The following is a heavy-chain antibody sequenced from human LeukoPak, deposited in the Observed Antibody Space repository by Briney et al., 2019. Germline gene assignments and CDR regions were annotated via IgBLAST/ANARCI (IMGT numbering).Heavy chain of an antibody. CDR2: IRGDNGNT. V-gene: IGHV1-18*04. CDR1: GYSFTGHY. J-gene: IGHJ4*02. D-gene: IGHD3-9*01. CDR3: ARVDLLTGYYFFDY. Sequence: GASVKVSCKSSGYSFTGHYMHWVRQAPGQGLEWVGWIRGDNGNTNYAQKFQGRVTMTTETSTSTAYMELESLGSNETAVYYCARVDLLTGYYFFDYWGQGTLVTVSS.